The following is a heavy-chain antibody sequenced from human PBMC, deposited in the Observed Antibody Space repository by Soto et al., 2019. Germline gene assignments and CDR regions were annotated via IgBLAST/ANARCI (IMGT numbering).Heavy chain of an antibody. Sequence: EVQLVESGGGLVQPGGSLRLSCAASGFTFSSYSMNWARQPPGKGLEWVSSISSSSRTIYYADSVKGRFTISRDNAKNSLYLQMNSLIDEDTAVYYCAREEDSSGWYYYYYGMDVWGQGTTVTVSS. CDR3: AREEDSSGWYYYYYGMDV. CDR2: ISSSSRTI. CDR1: GFTFSSYS. J-gene: IGHJ6*02. V-gene: IGHV3-48*02. D-gene: IGHD6-19*01.